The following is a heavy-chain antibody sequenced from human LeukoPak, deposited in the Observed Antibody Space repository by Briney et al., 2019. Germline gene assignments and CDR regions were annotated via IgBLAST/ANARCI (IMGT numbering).Heavy chain of an antibody. V-gene: IGHV4-34*09. Sequence: SETLSLTCAVDGGSFSGYYWNWIRQPPGTGLEWIGEIDYFGSTTYNPSLKSRVTISVDTSKNQFSLKLSSVTAADTAVYYCARDQSAAKYYYYGMDVWGQGTTVTVSS. D-gene: IGHD2-2*01. CDR2: IDYFGST. J-gene: IGHJ6*02. CDR3: ARDQSAAKYYYYGMDV. CDR1: GGSFSGYY.